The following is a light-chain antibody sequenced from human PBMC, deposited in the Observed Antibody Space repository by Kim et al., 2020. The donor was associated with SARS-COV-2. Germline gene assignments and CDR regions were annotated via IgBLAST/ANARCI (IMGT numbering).Light chain of an antibody. CDR1: SSDVGSYNL. CDR2: EVT. Sequence: QSALTQPASVSGSPGQSITISCTGTSSDVGSYNLVSWYQQHPGKAPKLMIYEVTKRPSGVSNRLSGSKSGNTASLTISGLQAEDEADYFCCSYAGSGTWVFGGGTQLTVL. CDR3: CSYAGSGTWV. J-gene: IGLJ3*02. V-gene: IGLV2-23*02.